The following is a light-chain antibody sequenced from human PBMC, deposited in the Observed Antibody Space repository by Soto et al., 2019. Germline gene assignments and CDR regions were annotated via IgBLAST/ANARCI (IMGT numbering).Light chain of an antibody. Sequence: DIQMTQSPSTLSASVGDSVTITCRASQSISSWLAWYQQKPGKAPKLLIYNASSFESGVPSRFSGSGSGTEFTLTISSLQPDDFATYYCQQYNRLYTFGQGTKVEIK. CDR2: NAS. J-gene: IGKJ2*01. V-gene: IGKV1-5*03. CDR1: QSISSW. CDR3: QQYNRLYT.